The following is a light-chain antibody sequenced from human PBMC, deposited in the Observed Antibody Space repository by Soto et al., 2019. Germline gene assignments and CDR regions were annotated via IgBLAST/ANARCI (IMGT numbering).Light chain of an antibody. CDR3: QQANSFPIT. CDR2: AAS. J-gene: IGKJ3*01. Sequence: DILMTQSPSSVSASVGDRVTITCRASQGISRWLVWYQQKPGKAPKLLFYAASGLQRGVPSRFSGSGSGTDFTLTINSLQPEDFATYHCQQANSFPITFGPGTKVDIK. CDR1: QGISRW. V-gene: IGKV1-12*01.